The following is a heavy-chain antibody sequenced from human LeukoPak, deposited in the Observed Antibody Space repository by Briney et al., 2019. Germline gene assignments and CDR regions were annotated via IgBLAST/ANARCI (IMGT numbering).Heavy chain of an antibody. D-gene: IGHD4-23*01. CDR1: GGSFSGYH. CDR3: GRGQEVRWPPPIY. V-gene: IGHV4-34*01. CDR2: IDPNGGT. Sequence: SETLSLTCAVYGGSFSGYHWTWIRQPPGKGLEWIGEIDPNGGTNYKPSLKNRVTMSLDTSKNQFSLKLSSVTAADTAGYYCGRGQEVRWPPPIYWGQGTLVTVSS. J-gene: IGHJ4*02.